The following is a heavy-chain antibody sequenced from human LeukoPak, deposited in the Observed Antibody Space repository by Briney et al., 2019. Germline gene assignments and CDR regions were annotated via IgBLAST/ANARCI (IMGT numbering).Heavy chain of an antibody. CDR2: IYYSGST. CDR1: GGSVSSYY. D-gene: IGHD6-13*01. V-gene: IGHV4-59*02. J-gene: IGHJ6*03. CDR3: ASANTASAADYYYYYMDV. Sequence: PSGTLSLTRTVSGGSVSSYYWSWIRQPPGKGLESIGYIYYSGSTNYNPSLKSRVTISVDTSKNQFSLKLSSVAAADTAVYYWASANTASAADYYYYYMDVWGKGTTVTVSS.